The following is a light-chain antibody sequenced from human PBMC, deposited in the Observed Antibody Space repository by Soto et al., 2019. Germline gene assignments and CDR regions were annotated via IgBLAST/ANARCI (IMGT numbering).Light chain of an antibody. CDR2: DVN. V-gene: IGLV2-14*01. CDR1: SSDVGGYNY. Sequence: QLVLTQPASVSGSPGQSITISCTGTSSDVGGYNYVSWYQQHPGKAPKLMIYDVNNRPSGVSNRFSGSKSGNTASLTISGLQAEDEADYYCSSYTSSSTPGVVFGGGTQLTVL. J-gene: IGLJ2*01. CDR3: SSYTSSSTPGVV.